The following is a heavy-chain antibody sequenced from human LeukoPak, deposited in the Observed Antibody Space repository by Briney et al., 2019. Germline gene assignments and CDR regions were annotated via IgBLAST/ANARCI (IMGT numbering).Heavy chain of an antibody. D-gene: IGHD6-13*01. Sequence: SETLSLTCTASGGSISSYYWSWIRQPAGKGLEWIGRIYTSGSTNYNPSLKSRVTISVDKSKNQFSLKLSSVTAADTAVYYCARDLSAAGGWFDPWGQGTLVTVSS. CDR3: ARDLSAAGGWFDP. J-gene: IGHJ5*02. CDR2: IYTSGST. CDR1: GGSISSYY. V-gene: IGHV4-4*07.